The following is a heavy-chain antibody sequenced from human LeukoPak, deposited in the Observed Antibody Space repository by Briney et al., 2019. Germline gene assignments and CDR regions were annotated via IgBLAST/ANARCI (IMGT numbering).Heavy chain of an antibody. V-gene: IGHV1-2*02. D-gene: IGHD1-20*01. J-gene: IGHJ4*02. CDR3: ARAPLYNWNPFDY. CDR2: INPNSGGT. CDR1: GYTFTGYY. Sequence: ASVKVSCKAPGYTFTGYYMHWVRQAPGQGLEWMGWINPNSGGTNYAQKFQGRVTMTRDTFISTAYMELSRLRSDDTAVYYCARAPLYNWNPFDYWGQGTLVTVSS.